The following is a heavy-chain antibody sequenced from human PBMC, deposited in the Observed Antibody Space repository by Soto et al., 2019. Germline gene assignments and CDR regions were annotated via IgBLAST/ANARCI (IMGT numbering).Heavy chain of an antibody. D-gene: IGHD1-26*01. V-gene: IGHV1-69*06. CDR2: IIPIFGTA. Sequence: SVKVSCKASGGTFSSYAISWVRQAPGQGLEWMGGIIPIFGTANYAQKFQGRVTITAGKSTSTAYMELSSLRSEDTAVYYCARFAPVGATKVDAFDIWGQGTMVTV. J-gene: IGHJ3*02. CDR3: ARFAPVGATKVDAFDI. CDR1: GGTFSSYA.